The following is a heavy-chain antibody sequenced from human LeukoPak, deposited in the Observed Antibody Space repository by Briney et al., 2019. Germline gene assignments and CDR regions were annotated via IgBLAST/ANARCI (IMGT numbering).Heavy chain of an antibody. D-gene: IGHD3-22*01. CDR3: ASLTYYYDSSGYYPEYFDY. CDR2: INPNSGGT. CDR1: GGTFSSYA. V-gene: IGHV1-2*02. J-gene: IGHJ4*02. Sequence: ASVKVSCKASGGTFSSYAISWVRQAPGQGLEWMGWINPNSGGTNYAQKFQGRVTMTRDTSISTAYMELSRLRSDDTAVYYCASLTYYYDSSGYYPEYFDYWGQGTLVTVSS.